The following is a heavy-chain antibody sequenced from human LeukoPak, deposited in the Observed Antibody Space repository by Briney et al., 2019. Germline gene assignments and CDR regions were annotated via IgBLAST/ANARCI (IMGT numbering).Heavy chain of an antibody. D-gene: IGHD6-13*01. CDR3: AIGYSSSWSDY. CDR2: ISYDGSNK. Sequence: WVAVISYDGSNKYYADSVKGRFTISRDNSKNTLYLQMNSLRAEDTAVYYCAIGYSSSWSDYWGQGTLVTVSS. J-gene: IGHJ4*02. V-gene: IGHV3-30-3*01.